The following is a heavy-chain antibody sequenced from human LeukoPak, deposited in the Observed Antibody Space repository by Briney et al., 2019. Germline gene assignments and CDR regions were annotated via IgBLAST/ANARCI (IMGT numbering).Heavy chain of an antibody. J-gene: IGHJ6*03. D-gene: IGHD3-22*01. Sequence: ASVKVSCKASGYTFTSYGISWVRQAPGQGLEWMGWIGAYNGNTNYAQKLQGRVTMTTDTSTSTAYMELRSLRSDDTAVYYCARDLYYDSSGAGYYYYYMDVWGKGTTVTVSS. CDR3: ARDLYYDSSGAGYYYYYMDV. CDR2: IGAYNGNT. V-gene: IGHV1-18*01. CDR1: GYTFTSYG.